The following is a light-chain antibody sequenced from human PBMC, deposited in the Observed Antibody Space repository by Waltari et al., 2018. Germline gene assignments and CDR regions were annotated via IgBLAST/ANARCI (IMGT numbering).Light chain of an antibody. J-gene: IGLJ2*01. CDR3: QGWDSSTDHVV. CDR2: DVS. V-gene: IGLV3-21*04. CDR1: NIGSKS. Sequence: SYVLTQPPSVSVAPGNTARIICGGNNIGSKSVHWYQQKPGQAPVLVIYDVSDRPSGIPERFYGSNSGNTATLTISRVEAGDEADYYCQGWDSSTDHVVFGGGTKLTVL.